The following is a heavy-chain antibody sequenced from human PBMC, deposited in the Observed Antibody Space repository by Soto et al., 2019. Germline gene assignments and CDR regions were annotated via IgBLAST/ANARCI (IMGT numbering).Heavy chain of an antibody. CDR3: ARDGQQEMPYTMDA. Sequence: QVQVVESGGGVVQPGTSVILSCAASGFNFRNHAIHWVRQAPGKGLEWLVQVWSSGNDGYFADSVRGRFTVSRDTSRNTVYLQMNNLRVEDTAVYFCARDGQQEMPYTMDAWGQGTTVTVSS. J-gene: IGHJ6*02. CDR2: VWSSGNDG. V-gene: IGHV3-33*01. CDR1: GFNFRNHA. D-gene: IGHD6-13*01.